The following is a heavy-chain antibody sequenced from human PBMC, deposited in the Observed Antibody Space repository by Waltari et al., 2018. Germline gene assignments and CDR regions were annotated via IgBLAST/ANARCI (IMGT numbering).Heavy chain of an antibody. CDR2: IYHSGST. Sequence: QVQLQESGPGLVKPSETLSLTCAVSGYSISSGYYWGWIRQPPGKGLEWIGRIYHSGSTSYTPSLRSRVTISVDTSKNQFSLKLSSVTAADTAVYYCARRIGGSSSSSGFDYWGLGTLVTVSS. V-gene: IGHV4-38-2*01. CDR1: GYSISSGYY. D-gene: IGHD6-6*01. J-gene: IGHJ4*02. CDR3: ARRIGGSSSSSGFDY.